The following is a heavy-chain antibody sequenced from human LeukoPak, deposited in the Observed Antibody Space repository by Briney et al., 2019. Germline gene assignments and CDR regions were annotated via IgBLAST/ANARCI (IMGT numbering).Heavy chain of an antibody. CDR2: ISGSGGST. CDR3: AKGNMVATGYLDY. Sequence: GGSLRLSCAASGFTLSSYAMSWVRQAPGKVLEWVSAISGSGGSTYYADSVKGRFTISRDNSKNTLYLQMNSLRAEDTAVYYCAKGNMVATGYLDYWGQGTLVTVSS. CDR1: GFTLSSYA. V-gene: IGHV3-23*01. D-gene: IGHD5-12*01. J-gene: IGHJ4*02.